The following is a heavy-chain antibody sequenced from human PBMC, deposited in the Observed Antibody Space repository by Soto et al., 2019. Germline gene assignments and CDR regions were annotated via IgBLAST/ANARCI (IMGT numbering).Heavy chain of an antibody. CDR1: GFTFSIYA. CDR2: ISGGGGTT. Sequence: GGSLRLSCAASGFTFSIYAMTWVRQTPGKGLEWVSHISGGGGTTNYADSVKGRFTISRDNSKNTLYLQLNSLRADDTAVFYCAKANGYSTPHYFDNWGQGILVTVSS. D-gene: IGHD6-13*01. J-gene: IGHJ4*02. V-gene: IGHV3-23*01. CDR3: AKANGYSTPHYFDN.